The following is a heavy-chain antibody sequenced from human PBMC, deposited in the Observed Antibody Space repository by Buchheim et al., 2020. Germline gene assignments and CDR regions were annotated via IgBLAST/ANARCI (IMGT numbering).Heavy chain of an antibody. Sequence: QVQLVESGGGVVQPGRSLRLSCAASGFTFSSYAMHWVRQAPGKGLEWVAVISYDGSNKYYADSVKGRFTISRDNSKTTLYLQMNSLRAEDTAVYYCARDTDYGDGYYYYYGMDVWGQGTT. CDR2: ISYDGSNK. J-gene: IGHJ6*02. CDR3: ARDTDYGDGYYYYYGMDV. V-gene: IGHV3-30-3*01. D-gene: IGHD4-17*01. CDR1: GFTFSSYA.